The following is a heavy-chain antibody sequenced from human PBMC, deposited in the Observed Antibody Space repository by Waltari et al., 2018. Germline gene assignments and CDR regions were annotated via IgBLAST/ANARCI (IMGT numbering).Heavy chain of an antibody. CDR2: ISGGSDYI. CDR1: GFTFSSYG. J-gene: IGHJ4*02. D-gene: IGHD2-21*02. CDR3: AKGGVVTAWDEY. V-gene: IGHV3-23*01. Sequence: EVPLLESWGGLVQPGGSLRLSCAASGFTFSSYGMSWVRQAPGKGPEWVSAISGGSDYIYYADSVRGRFTISRDNSKNTLYLQMSSLKAEDTAVYYCAKGGVVTAWDEYWGQGTLVTVSS.